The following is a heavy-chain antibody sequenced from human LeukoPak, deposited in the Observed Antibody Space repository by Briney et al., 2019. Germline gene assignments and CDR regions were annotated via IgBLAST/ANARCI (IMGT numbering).Heavy chain of an antibody. D-gene: IGHD3-10*01. Sequence: AGGSLRLSCAASGFTFSSYGMHWVRQAPGKGLEWVAFIHSDDSNKYYADSVKGRFTISRDNSKNTLYLHMNSLRPDDTAVYYCAKSRGGLRESDYWGQGTLVTVSS. CDR1: GFTFSSYG. J-gene: IGHJ4*02. V-gene: IGHV3-30*02. CDR2: IHSDDSNK. CDR3: AKSRGGLRESDY.